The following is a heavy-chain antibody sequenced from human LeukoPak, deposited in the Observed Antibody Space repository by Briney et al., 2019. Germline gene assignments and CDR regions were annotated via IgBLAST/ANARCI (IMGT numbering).Heavy chain of an antibody. CDR2: INPDGTTT. J-gene: IGHJ4*02. D-gene: IGHD4-17*01. CDR3: VRIATVTTPDY. CDR1: GFTFSSYW. V-gene: IGHV3-74*01. Sequence: GGSLRLSCAASGFTFSSYWMHWVRQPLGKGLVWVSRINPDGTTTNYADSVKGRFTISRDNAKNTLYLQMNSLAVEDTALYYCVRIATVTTPDYWGQGTLVTVSS.